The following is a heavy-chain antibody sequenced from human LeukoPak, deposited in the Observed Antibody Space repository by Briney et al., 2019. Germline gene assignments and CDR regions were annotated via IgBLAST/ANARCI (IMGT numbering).Heavy chain of an antibody. CDR2: ISGDGGST. CDR1: GFTFDDYD. D-gene: IGHD3-10*01. CDR3: AKAWFGERSGGGFDY. Sequence: PGGSLRLSCAASGFTFDDYDIHRVRQAPGKGLELVSLISGDGGSTYYADSWKGRFTIYRDNSKTSLYLQMNSLRTEDNALYYCAKAWFGERSGGGFDYWGQGTLVTVSS. J-gene: IGHJ4*02. V-gene: IGHV3-43*02.